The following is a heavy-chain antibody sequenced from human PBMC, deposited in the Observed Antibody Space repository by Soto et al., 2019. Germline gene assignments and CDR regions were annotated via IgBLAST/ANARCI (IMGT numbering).Heavy chain of an antibody. CDR1: GYTFDAFD. D-gene: IGHD5-12*01. J-gene: IGHJ4*02. CDR3: VRQAGGASTPGYDY. CDR2: MNPYTGET. V-gene: IGHV1-8*01. Sequence: QVQLVQSGAEVRKPGASVRVSCKASGYTFDAFDIHWVRQATGQGLELMGWMNPYTGETAYTQTFRGRVSMTRDTSVSTAYMELTSLTSEDSAIYFCVRQAGGASTPGYDYWGQGTLVTVSS.